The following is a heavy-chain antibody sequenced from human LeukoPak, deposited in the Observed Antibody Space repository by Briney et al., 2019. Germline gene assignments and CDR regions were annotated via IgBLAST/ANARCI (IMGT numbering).Heavy chain of an antibody. CDR2: INHSGST. CDR3: ARGYPAAGFNY. CDR1: GGSFSGYY. J-gene: IGHJ4*02. Sequence: SETLSLTCAVYGGSFSGYYWSWIRQSPGKGLEWIGEINHSGSTNYKPSLKSRVAISVDTSKKQFSLKLSSVTAADTAVYYCARGYPAAGFNYWGQGTLVTVSS. D-gene: IGHD6-13*01. V-gene: IGHV4-34*01.